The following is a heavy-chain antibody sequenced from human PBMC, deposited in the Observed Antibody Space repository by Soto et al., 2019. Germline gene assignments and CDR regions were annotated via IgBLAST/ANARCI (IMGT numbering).Heavy chain of an antibody. V-gene: IGHV3-7*01. Sequence: GGSLRLSCAASGFTFSSYWMSWVRQAPGKGLEWVANIKQDGSEKYYVDSVKGRFTISRDNAKNSLYLQMNSLGAEDTAVYYCARVGGVQDIVLMVYAMSAFDIWGQGTMVTVSS. CDR3: ARVGGVQDIVLMVYAMSAFDI. CDR2: IKQDGSEK. CDR1: GFTFSSYW. D-gene: IGHD2-8*01. J-gene: IGHJ3*02.